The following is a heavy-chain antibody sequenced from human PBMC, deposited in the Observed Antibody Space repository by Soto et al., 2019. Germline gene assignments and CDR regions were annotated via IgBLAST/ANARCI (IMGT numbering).Heavy chain of an antibody. CDR1: GFTFSSYG. CDR2: ISYDGSNK. J-gene: IGHJ6*02. Sequence: QVQLVESGGGVVQPGRSLRLSCAASGFTFSSYGMHWVRQAPGKGLEWVAVISYDGSNKYYADSVKGRFTISRDNSKNTLYLQMNSLRAEDTAVYYCAKDARGVVLRSSPRREYGMDVWGQGTTVTVSS. CDR3: AKDARGVVLRSSPRREYGMDV. D-gene: IGHD6-6*01. V-gene: IGHV3-30*18.